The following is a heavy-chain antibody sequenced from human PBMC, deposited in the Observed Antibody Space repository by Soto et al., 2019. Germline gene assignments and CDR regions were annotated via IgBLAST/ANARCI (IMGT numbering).Heavy chain of an antibody. CDR1: GGSVSSGSYY. J-gene: IGHJ6*02. V-gene: IGHV4-61*01. D-gene: IGHD6-6*01. CDR2: IYYSGST. CDR3: ARIRIAARLGSRYYYGMDV. Sequence: SETVSLTCTVSGGSVSSGSYYWSWIRQPPGKGLEWIGYIYYSGSTNYNPSLKSRVTISVDTSKNQFSLKLSSVTAADTAVYYCARIRIAARLGSRYYYGMDVWGQGTTVTVSS.